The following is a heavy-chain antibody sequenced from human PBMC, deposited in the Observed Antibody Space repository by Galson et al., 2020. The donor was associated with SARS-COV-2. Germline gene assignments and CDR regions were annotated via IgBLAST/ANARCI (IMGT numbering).Heavy chain of an antibody. D-gene: IGHD2-2*01. V-gene: IGHV3-66*02. CDR3: AREHTGPAASHLPKYYYYYGMDV. Sequence: TGGSLRLSCAASGFTVSSNYMSWVRQAPGKGLEWVSVIYSGGSTYYTDSVKGRFTISRDNSKNTLYLQMNSLRAEDTAVYYCAREHTGPAASHLPKYYYYYGMDVWGQGTTVTVSS. CDR2: IYSGGST. J-gene: IGHJ6*02. CDR1: GFTVSSNY.